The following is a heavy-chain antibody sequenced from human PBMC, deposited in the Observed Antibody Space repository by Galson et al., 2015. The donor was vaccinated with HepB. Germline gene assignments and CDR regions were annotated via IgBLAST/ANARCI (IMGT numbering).Heavy chain of an antibody. J-gene: IGHJ4*02. Sequence: QSGAEVKKPGESLKISCKDSGYSFPNYWIGWVRQMPGKGLEWMGIIYPGDSDTRYSPSYQGQVTISADKSISTAYLQWISLKASDTAMYYCARLTHYDTSSGGFDYWGQGTLVTVSS. CDR1: GYSFPNYW. CDR3: ARLTHYDTSSGGFDY. D-gene: IGHD3-3*01. V-gene: IGHV5-51*03. CDR2: IYPGDSDT.